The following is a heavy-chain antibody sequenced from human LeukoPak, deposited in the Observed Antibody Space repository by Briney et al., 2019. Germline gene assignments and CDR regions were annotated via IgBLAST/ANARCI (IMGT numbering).Heavy chain of an antibody. Sequence: PSQTLSLTCTVSGGSISSGSYYWSWIRQPAGKGLEWIGRIYTSGSTNYNPSLKSRVTISVDTSKNQFPLKLSSVTAADTAVYYCASSDSSSSFDYWGQGTLVTVSS. CDR2: IYTSGST. D-gene: IGHD6-13*01. V-gene: IGHV4-61*02. CDR3: ASSDSSSSFDY. J-gene: IGHJ4*02. CDR1: GGSISSGSYY.